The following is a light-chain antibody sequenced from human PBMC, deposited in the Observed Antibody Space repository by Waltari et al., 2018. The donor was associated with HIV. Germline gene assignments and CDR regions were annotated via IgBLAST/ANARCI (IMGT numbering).Light chain of an antibody. CDR3: MQALKTPAT. CDR2: LGS. V-gene: IGKV2-28*01. J-gene: IGKJ2*01. Sequence: IVMTQSPPSLPVTPGEPASISCRSSQSLLNSSGYNYLDWYLQKPGQSPQLLIYLGSNRASGVPDRFSGSGSGTDFTLKISRVEAEDVGVYYCMQALKTPATFGQGTKLEIK. CDR1: QSLLNSSGYNY.